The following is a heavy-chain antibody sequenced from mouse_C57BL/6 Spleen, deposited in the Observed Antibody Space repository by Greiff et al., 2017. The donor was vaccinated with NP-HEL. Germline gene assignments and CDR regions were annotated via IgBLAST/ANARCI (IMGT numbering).Heavy chain of an antibody. CDR2: IYPGDGDT. CDR1: GYAFSSSW. D-gene: IGHD2-1*01. V-gene: IGHV1-82*01. Sequence: VQGVESGPELVKPGASVKISCKASGYAFSSSWMNWVKQRPGKGLEWIGRIYPGDGDTNYNGKFKGKATLTADKSSSTAYMQLSSLTSEDSAVYFCARGLLHFDYWGQGTTLTVSS. CDR3: ARGLLHFDY. J-gene: IGHJ2*01.